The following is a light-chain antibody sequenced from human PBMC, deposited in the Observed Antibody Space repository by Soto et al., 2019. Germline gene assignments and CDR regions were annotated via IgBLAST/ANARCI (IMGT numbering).Light chain of an antibody. CDR2: GAS. CDR1: QSVSSNY. V-gene: IGKV3-20*01. Sequence: ETVLTQSPGTLSLSPGERATLSCRASQSVSSNYLAWYQQKPGQAPRLLIYGASTRATGIPDRFSGSGSGTDFTLTLSRLEPEDFAVYFCQQYGSSSYTFGQGTKLEIK. J-gene: IGKJ2*01. CDR3: QQYGSSSYT.